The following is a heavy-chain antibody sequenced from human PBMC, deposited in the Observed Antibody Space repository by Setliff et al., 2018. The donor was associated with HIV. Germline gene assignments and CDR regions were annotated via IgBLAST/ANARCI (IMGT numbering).Heavy chain of an antibody. CDR3: ARDGEYFDQ. Sequence: PSETLSLTCTVSGDSINTHYWSWLRQPAGKRLEWIGRTSSSGPTNPAFKSRVTMSEDTSRNQVSLKLISVTAADSAIYYCARDGEYFDQWGQGVVVTVSS. V-gene: IGHV4-4*07. CDR1: GDSINTHY. J-gene: IGHJ4*02. CDR2: TSSSGPT.